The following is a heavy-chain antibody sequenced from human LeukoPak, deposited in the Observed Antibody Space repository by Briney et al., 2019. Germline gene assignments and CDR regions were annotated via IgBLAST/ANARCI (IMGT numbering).Heavy chain of an antibody. Sequence: GGSLRLSCAASGFTFSSYSMNWVRQAPGKGLEWVSYISSSSSTIYYADSVKGRFTVSRDSAKNSVYLQMNNLRAEDTAVYYCARWRWAQSEFIYWGQGSLVTVSS. CDR2: ISSSSSTI. CDR1: GFTFSSYS. V-gene: IGHV3-48*04. CDR3: ARWRWAQSEFIY. J-gene: IGHJ4*02. D-gene: IGHD5-24*01.